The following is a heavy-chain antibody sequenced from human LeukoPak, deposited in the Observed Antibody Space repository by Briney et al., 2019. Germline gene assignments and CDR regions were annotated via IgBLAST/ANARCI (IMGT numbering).Heavy chain of an antibody. D-gene: IGHD3-9*01. Sequence: GGSPRLSCAAPGFTFSSYSMNWVRQAPGKGLEWVSSISSSSSYIYYADSVKGRFTISRDNAKNSLYLQMNSLRAEDTAVYYCARDFRGTYYDILTGYLGGGLYYFDYWAREPWSPSPQ. CDR1: GFTFSSYS. J-gene: IGHJ4*02. CDR2: ISSSSSYI. V-gene: IGHV3-21*01. CDR3: ARDFRGTYYDILTGYLGGGLYYFDY.